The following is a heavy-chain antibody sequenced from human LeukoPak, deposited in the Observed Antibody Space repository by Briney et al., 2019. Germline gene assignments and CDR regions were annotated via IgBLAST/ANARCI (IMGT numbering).Heavy chain of an antibody. CDR1: GYTFTIYG. CDR3: AREYYDSSGYRLTGRYYYYYMDV. CDR2: ISAYNGNT. J-gene: IGHJ6*03. Sequence: ASVTVSFKASGYTFTIYGISWVRLAPGQGLEWMGWISAYNGNTNYAQKLQGRVTMTTDTSTSTAYMELRSLRSDDTAVYYCAREYYDSSGYRLTGRYYYYYMDVWGKGTTVTVSS. D-gene: IGHD3-22*01. V-gene: IGHV1-18*01.